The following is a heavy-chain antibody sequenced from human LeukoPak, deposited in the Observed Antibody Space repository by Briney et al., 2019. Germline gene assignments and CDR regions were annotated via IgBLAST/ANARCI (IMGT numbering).Heavy chain of an antibody. CDR3: ARAPYYYDSSGLYWRLWAASDGSAFDI. CDR1: GFTFSSYG. D-gene: IGHD3-22*01. J-gene: IGHJ3*02. Sequence: GGSLRLSCAASGFTFSSYGMHWVRQAPGKGLEWVAFTRYDGSNKYYADSVKGRFTISRDNSKNTLYLQMNSLRAEDTAVYYCARAPYYYDSSGLYWRLWAASDGSAFDIWGQGTMVTVSS. V-gene: IGHV3-30*02. CDR2: TRYDGSNK.